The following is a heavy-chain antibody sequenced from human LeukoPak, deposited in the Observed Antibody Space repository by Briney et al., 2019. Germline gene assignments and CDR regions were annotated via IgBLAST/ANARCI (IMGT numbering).Heavy chain of an antibody. CDR3: ARYIVVVVAATGHWFDP. Sequence: ASVKVSCKAFGYTFTSNYMHWVRQAPGQGPEWMGVISPSGGSTTYAQKFQGRVTLTRDMSTSTDYLELSSLRSDDTAVYYCARYIVVVVAATGHWFDPWGQETLVTVSS. CDR1: GYTFTSNY. J-gene: IGHJ5*02. D-gene: IGHD2-15*01. V-gene: IGHV1-46*01. CDR2: ISPSGGST.